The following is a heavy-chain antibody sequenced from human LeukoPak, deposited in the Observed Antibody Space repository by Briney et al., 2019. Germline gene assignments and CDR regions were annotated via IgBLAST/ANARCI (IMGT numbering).Heavy chain of an antibody. CDR3: ARDVLRSLYYYMDV. V-gene: IGHV1-18*01. CDR1: GYTFTSYG. Sequence: GASVKVSCKAPGYTFTSYGISWVRQAPGQGLEWMGWISAYNGNTNYAQKLQGRVTMTTDTSTSTAYMELSRLRSDDTAVYYCARDVLRSLYYYMDVWGKGTTVTVSS. CDR2: ISAYNGNT. D-gene: IGHD3-3*01. J-gene: IGHJ6*03.